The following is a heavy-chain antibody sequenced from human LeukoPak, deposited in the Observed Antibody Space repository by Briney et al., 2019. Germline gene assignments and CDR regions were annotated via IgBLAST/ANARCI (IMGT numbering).Heavy chain of an antibody. D-gene: IGHD6-13*01. CDR2: ISSGSSTI. CDR1: GFTLSSSA. Sequence: TGGSLRLSCAASGFTLSSSAMNWVRQAPGKGLEWVSYISSGSSTIHYADSVKGRFTISRDNAKNSMYLQMNSLRDEDTAVYYCARDYGYSSSFDYWGQGTLVTVSS. J-gene: IGHJ4*02. CDR3: ARDYGYSSSFDY. V-gene: IGHV3-48*02.